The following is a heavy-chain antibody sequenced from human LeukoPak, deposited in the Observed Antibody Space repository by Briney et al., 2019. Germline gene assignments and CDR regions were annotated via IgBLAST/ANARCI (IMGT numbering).Heavy chain of an antibody. CDR1: GFTFSSYW. CDR2: IKQDGSEK. V-gene: IGHV3-7*01. CDR3: ARSGRSGWYECDS. J-gene: IGHJ5*01. Sequence: QAGGSLRLSCAASGFTFSSYWMSWVRQAPGKGLEWVANIKQDGSEKYYVDSVKGRFTISRDNAENSLYLQMSSLRAEDTAVYYCARSGRSGWYECDSWGQGTLVTVSS. D-gene: IGHD6-19*01.